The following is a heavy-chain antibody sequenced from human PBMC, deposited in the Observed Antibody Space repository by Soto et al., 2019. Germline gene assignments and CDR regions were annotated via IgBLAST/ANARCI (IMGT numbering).Heavy chain of an antibody. V-gene: IGHV4-34*01. CDR3: GSAVSSIFGVVRLYYYGMDV. Sequence: PSETLSLTCAASGVSFSGYYRSWIRQPPGKGLEWIGEINHSGSTNYNPYLKSRGTISVDTTKNQLFLMLSSVPAAETAVYYCGSAVSSIFGVVRLYYYGMDVWGQGTTVTVSS. D-gene: IGHD3-3*01. CDR2: INHSGST. CDR1: GVSFSGYY. J-gene: IGHJ6*02.